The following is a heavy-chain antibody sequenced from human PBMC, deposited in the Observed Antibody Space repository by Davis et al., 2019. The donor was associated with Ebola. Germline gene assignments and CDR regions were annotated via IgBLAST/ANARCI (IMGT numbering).Heavy chain of an antibody. Sequence: PSETLSLTCTVSGGSISSYYWSWIRQPPGKGLEWIGYIYYSGSTNYNPSLKSRVTISVDTSKNQFSLKLSSVTAADTAVYYCARAGRGYSGYVGNYYGMDVWGQGTTVTVSS. V-gene: IGHV4-59*01. CDR1: GGSISSYY. D-gene: IGHD5-12*01. CDR2: IYYSGST. CDR3: ARAGRGYSGYVGNYYGMDV. J-gene: IGHJ6*02.